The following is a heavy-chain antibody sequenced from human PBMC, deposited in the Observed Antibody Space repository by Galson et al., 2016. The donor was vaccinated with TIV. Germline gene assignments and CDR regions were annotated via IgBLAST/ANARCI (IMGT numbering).Heavy chain of an antibody. CDR1: GYTFTSYD. D-gene: IGHD4-17*01. J-gene: IGHJ4*02. V-gene: IGHV1-8*02. CDR3: ARSGDYGDY. CDR2: MNPNSGNT. Sequence: SVKVSCKASGYTFTSYDINWVRQATGQGPEWMGWMNPNSGNTGYAQKFRGRVTMTRNTSVRTAYMELSSLRSEDTAVYYCARSGDYGDYWGQGTLVTASS.